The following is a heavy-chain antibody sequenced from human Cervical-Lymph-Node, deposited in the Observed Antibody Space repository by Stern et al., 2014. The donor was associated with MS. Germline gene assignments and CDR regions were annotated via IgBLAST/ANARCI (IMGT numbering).Heavy chain of an antibody. CDR2: IYYSGST. CDR1: GGSISSGGYY. CDR3: ARGNAVTSYYFDY. V-gene: IGHV4-31*03. Sequence: QLQLQESGPGLVKPSQTLSLTCTVSGGSISSGGYYWSWIRQHPGKGLEWIGYIYYSGSTYYNSSLKSRVTISVDTSKNQFSLKLSSVTAADTAVYYCARGNAVTSYYFDYWGQGTLVTVSS. J-gene: IGHJ4*02. D-gene: IGHD5-18*01.